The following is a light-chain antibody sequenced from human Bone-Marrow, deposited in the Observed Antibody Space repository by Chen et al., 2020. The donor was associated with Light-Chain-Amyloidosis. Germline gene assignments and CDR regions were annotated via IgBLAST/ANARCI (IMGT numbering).Light chain of an antibody. CDR2: RNN. J-gene: IGLJ1*01. Sequence: QSVRTQPPSASGTPGQRVNISCSGARSNTGINYVYWYQHFPGAAPYPLIHRNNQRPSGGPYRFSAAKSGTSACLAISGLRSEGESDDYCAAWDVSLSGYVFGTGTKVIVL. CDR1: RSNTGINY. CDR3: AAWDVSLSGYV. V-gene: IGLV1-47*01.